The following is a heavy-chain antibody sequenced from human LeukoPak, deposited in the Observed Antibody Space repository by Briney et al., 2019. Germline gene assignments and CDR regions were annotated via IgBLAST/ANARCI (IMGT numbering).Heavy chain of an antibody. CDR2: IYYSGST. CDR3: AREVEYSSSGAFDY. J-gene: IGHJ4*02. CDR1: GGSISSYY. V-gene: IGHV4-59*01. D-gene: IGHD6-6*01. Sequence: SETLSLTCTVSGGSISSYYWSWIRQPPGKGLEWIGYIYYSGSTNYNPSLKSRVTISVDTSKNQFSLKLSSVTAADTAVYYCAREVEYSSSGAFDYWGQGTLVTVSS.